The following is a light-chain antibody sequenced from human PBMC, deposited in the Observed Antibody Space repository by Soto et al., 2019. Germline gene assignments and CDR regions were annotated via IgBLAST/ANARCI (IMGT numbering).Light chain of an antibody. CDR3: QQRSKWPRT. V-gene: IGKV3-11*01. J-gene: IGKJ4*01. CDR1: QSVSSY. Sequence: EIVLTPSPATLSLSPGERATLSCRASQSVSSYLAWYQQKPGQAPRLLIYDASNRATGIPARFSGSGSGTDFTLTISSLEPEDFAVYYCQQRSKWPRTFGGGTKVEIK. CDR2: DAS.